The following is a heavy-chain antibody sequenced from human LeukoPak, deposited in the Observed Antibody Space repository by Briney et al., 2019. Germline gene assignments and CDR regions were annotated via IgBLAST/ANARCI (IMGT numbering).Heavy chain of an antibody. Sequence: GGSLRLSCEVSGFTFTDYWMNWVRQAPGKGPEWVASIRQDGSEKTYVDSVKGRFTISRDNAKNSLYLQMNSLRAEDTAVYYCAREEAWIQNAFDIWGQGTMVTVSS. CDR3: AREEAWIQNAFDI. D-gene: IGHD5-18*01. CDR1: GFTFTDYW. J-gene: IGHJ3*02. V-gene: IGHV3-7*01. CDR2: IRQDGSEK.